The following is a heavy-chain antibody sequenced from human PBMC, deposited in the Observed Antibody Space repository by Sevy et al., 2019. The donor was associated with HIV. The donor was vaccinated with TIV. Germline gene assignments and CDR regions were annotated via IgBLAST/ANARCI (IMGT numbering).Heavy chain of an antibody. Sequence: GGSLRLSCAASGFTFSSYWMSWVRQAPGKGLEWVANIKQDGSEKYYVDSVKGRFTISRDNAKNSLYLQMNSLRAEDTAVYYCARHLGSYSSGWYYFDYWGQGTLVTVSS. CDR3: ARHLGSYSSGWYYFDY. CDR1: GFTFSSYW. V-gene: IGHV3-7*01. CDR2: IKQDGSEK. J-gene: IGHJ4*02. D-gene: IGHD6-19*01.